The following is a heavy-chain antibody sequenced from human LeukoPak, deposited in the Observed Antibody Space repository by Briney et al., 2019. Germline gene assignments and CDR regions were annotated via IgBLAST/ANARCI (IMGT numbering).Heavy chain of an antibody. D-gene: IGHD5-18*01. CDR2: ISGSGSTI. V-gene: IGHV3-48*03. J-gene: IGHJ4*02. CDR1: GFTFSNYE. Sequence: PGGSLRLSCAASGFTFSNYEMNWVRQAPGKGLEWVSYISGSGSTIYYADSVKGRFTISRDHAKDSLYLQMNSLRAEDTAVYYCARVRSGYSHENYFDYWGQGTLVTVSS. CDR3: ARVRSGYSHENYFDY.